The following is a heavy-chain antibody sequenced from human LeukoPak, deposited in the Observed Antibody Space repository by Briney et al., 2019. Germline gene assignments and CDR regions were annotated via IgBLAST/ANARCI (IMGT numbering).Heavy chain of an antibody. V-gene: IGHV4-31*03. CDR1: GGSISSGGYY. D-gene: IGHD6-13*01. CDR3: ARAGSAAAYYFDY. J-gene: IGHJ4*02. CDR2: IYYSGST. Sequence: TSQTLSLTCTVSGGSISSGGYYWRWIRQHPGKGLEWIGYIYYSGSTYYNPSLKSRVTMSVDTSKNQFSLKLSSVTAADTAVYYCARAGSAAAYYFDYWGQGTLVTVSS.